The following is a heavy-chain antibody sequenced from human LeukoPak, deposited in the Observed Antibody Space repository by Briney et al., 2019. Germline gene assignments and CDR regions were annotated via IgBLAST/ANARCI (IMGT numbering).Heavy chain of an antibody. Sequence: SGPTLVKPTQTLTLTCTFSGFSLSTSGVGVGWIRQPPGKALEWLALIYWNDDKRYSPSLKSRLTITKDTSKNQVVLTMTNMDPVDTATYYCAHSYPYYDFWSGYNSNYYFDYWGQGTLVTVSS. D-gene: IGHD3-3*01. CDR1: GFSLSTSGVG. CDR2: IYWNDDK. V-gene: IGHV2-5*01. CDR3: AHSYPYYDFWSGYNSNYYFDY. J-gene: IGHJ4*02.